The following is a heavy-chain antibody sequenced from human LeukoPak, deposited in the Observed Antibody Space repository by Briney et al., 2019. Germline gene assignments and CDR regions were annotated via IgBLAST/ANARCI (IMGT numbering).Heavy chain of an antibody. D-gene: IGHD3-10*01. Sequence: PGRSLRLSCAASGFTFSSYAMHWVRQAPGKGLEWVAVISYDGSNKYYADSVKGRFTISRDNSKNTLYLQMKSLRAEDTAVYYCAREGRSMVRGVTRSWFDPWGQGTLVTVSS. J-gene: IGHJ5*02. CDR1: GFTFSSYA. CDR3: AREGRSMVRGVTRSWFDP. V-gene: IGHV3-30-3*01. CDR2: ISYDGSNK.